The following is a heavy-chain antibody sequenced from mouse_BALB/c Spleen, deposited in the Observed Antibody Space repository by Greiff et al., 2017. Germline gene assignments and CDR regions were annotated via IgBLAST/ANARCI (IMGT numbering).Heavy chain of an antibody. J-gene: IGHJ4*01. CDR3: ASSPMDY. CDR1: GYTFTSYW. CDR2: INPSTGYT. V-gene: IGHV1-7*01. Sequence: VQLQESGAELAKPGASVKMSCKASGYTFTSYWMHWVKQRPGQGLEWIGYINPSTGYTEYNQKFKDKATLTADKSSSTAYMQLSSLTSEDSAVYYCASSPMDYWGQGTSVTVSS.